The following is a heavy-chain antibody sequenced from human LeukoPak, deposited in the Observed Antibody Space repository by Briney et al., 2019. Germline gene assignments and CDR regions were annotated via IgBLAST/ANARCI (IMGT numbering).Heavy chain of an antibody. V-gene: IGHV4-61*02. CDR1: GGSISSGSYY. CDR3: AKGPLIEVAGTTWEY. CDR2: IYTSGST. Sequence: ASQTLSLTCTVSGGSISSGSYYWSWIRQPAGKGLEWIGRIYTSGSTNYNPSLKSRVTISVDTSKNQFSLKLSSVTAADTAVYYCAKGPLIEVAGTTWEYWGQGTLVTVSS. D-gene: IGHD6-19*01. J-gene: IGHJ4*02.